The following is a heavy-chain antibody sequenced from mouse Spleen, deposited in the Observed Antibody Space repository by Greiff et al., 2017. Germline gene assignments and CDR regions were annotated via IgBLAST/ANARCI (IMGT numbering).Heavy chain of an antibody. CDR3: ARHDITTGGFDY. J-gene: IGHJ2*01. V-gene: IGHV2-6-1*01. D-gene: IGHD2-4*01. CDR1: GFSLTSYG. CDR2: IWSDGST. Sequence: VHLVESGPGLVAPSQSLSITCTISGFSLTSYGVHWVRQPPGKGLEWLVVIWSDGSTTYNSALKSRLSISKDNSKSQVFLKMNSLQTDDTAMYYCARHDITTGGFDYWGQGTTLTVSS.